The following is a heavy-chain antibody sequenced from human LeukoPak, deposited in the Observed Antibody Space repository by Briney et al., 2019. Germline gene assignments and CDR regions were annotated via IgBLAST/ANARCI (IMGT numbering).Heavy chain of an antibody. D-gene: IGHD4-17*01. J-gene: IGHJ4*02. CDR3: ARSTHDYGDYLGLDY. V-gene: IGHV4-39*01. CDR2: IYYSGST. Sequence: PSETLSLTCTISGGSISSSSYSWGWIRQPPGKGLEWIGSIYYSGSTYYNPSLKSRVTISVDTSKNQFSLKLSSVTAADTAVYYCARSTHDYGDYLGLDYWGQGTLVTVSS. CDR1: GGSISSSSYS.